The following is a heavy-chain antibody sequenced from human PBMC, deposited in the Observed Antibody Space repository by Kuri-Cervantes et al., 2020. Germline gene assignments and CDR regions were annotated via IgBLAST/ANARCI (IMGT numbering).Heavy chain of an antibody. CDR1: GYTFTGYY. CDR3: ARGCPTVINYYYYGMDV. J-gene: IGHJ6*02. V-gene: IGHV1-46*01. Sequence: ASVKVSCKASGYTFTGYYMHWVRQAPGQGLEWMGIINPSGGSTSYAQKFQGRVTMTRDTSTSTVYMELSSLRSEDTAVYYCARGCPTVINYYYYGMDVWGQGTTVTVSS. D-gene: IGHD4-11*01. CDR2: INPSGGST.